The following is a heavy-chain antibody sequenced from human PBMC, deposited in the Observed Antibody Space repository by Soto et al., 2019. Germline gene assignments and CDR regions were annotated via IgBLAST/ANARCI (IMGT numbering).Heavy chain of an antibody. J-gene: IGHJ4*02. CDR2: ISYDGSNK. V-gene: IGHV3-30*18. Sequence: QVQLVESGGGVVQPGRSLRLSCAASGFTFSTYAMHWVRQAPGKGLEWVAVISYDGSNKYYADSVKGRFTISRDNSKNTLYLQMNSLRAEDTAVYYCAKDLSDYYDSSGYYFDYWGQGTLVTVCS. CDR3: AKDLSDYYDSSGYYFDY. D-gene: IGHD3-22*01. CDR1: GFTFSTYA.